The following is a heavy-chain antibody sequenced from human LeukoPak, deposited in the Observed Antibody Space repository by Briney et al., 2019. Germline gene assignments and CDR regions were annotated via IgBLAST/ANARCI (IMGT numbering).Heavy chain of an antibody. CDR2: IYYSGST. Sequence: PSETLSLTCTVSGVSISSGGYYWSSIRRHPGKGLEWIGYIYYSGSTYYNPSLKSRVTISVDTSKNQFSLKLSSVTAADTAVYYCARAPYYGSPRFDPWGQGTLVTVSS. D-gene: IGHD3-10*01. CDR1: GVSISSGGYY. J-gene: IGHJ5*02. CDR3: ARAPYYGSPRFDP. V-gene: IGHV4-31*03.